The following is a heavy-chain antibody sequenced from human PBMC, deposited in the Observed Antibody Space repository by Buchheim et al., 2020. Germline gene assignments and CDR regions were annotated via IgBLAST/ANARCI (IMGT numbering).Heavy chain of an antibody. CDR1: GFTFSSYA. CDR3: ARATAARPDLDY. D-gene: IGHD6-6*01. J-gene: IGHJ4*02. Sequence: QVQLVESGGGVVQPGRSLRLSCAASGFTFSSYAMHWVRQAPGKGLEWVAVISYDGSNKYYADSVKGRFTNSRDNHKNTLDLQMNSLRAEDTAVYYCARATAARPDLDYWGQGTL. CDR2: ISYDGSNK. V-gene: IGHV3-30-3*01.